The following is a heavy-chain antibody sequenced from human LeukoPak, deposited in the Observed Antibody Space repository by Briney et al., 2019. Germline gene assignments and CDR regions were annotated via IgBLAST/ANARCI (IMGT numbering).Heavy chain of an antibody. V-gene: IGHV3-74*01. CDR2: INGDGGVT. Sequence: GGSLRLSCVASEFTLSNYWVHWVRQAPGMGLVWVSRINGDGGVTNYAESVQGRFTVSRDNAKNTVHLEMDSLGADDTAVYFCARANPADFGLWGRGTLVTVSS. J-gene: IGHJ2*01. CDR3: ARANPADFGL. D-gene: IGHD1-14*01. CDR1: EFTLSNYW.